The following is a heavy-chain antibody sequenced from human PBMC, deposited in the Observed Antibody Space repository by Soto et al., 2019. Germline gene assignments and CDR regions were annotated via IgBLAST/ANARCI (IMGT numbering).Heavy chain of an antibody. D-gene: IGHD2-15*01. J-gene: IGHJ4*02. CDR2: IYPGDSAT. CDR3: ARHGSTYCSGGSCYGY. CDR1: GYSFTSYW. Sequence: GESLKISCKGSGYSFTSYWIGWVRQMPGKGLEWIGIIYPGDSATRYSPSFQGQVTISADKSISTAYLQWSSLKASDTAMDYCARHGSTYCSGGSCYGYWGQGTLVTVAS. V-gene: IGHV5-51*01.